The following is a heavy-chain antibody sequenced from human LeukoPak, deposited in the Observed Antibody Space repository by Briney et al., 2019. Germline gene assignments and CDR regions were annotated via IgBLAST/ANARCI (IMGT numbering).Heavy chain of an antibody. CDR2: IYTSGST. V-gene: IGHV4-4*07. CDR1: GGSISSYY. D-gene: IGHD3-3*01. Sequence: SETLSLTCTVSGGSISSYYWSWIRQPAGKGLEWIGRIYTSGSTNYNPSLKSRVTMSVDTSKNQFSLKLSSVTAADTAVYYCARENSFDYDFSLDEGNASDIWGQGTMVTVSS. J-gene: IGHJ3*02. CDR3: ARENSFDYDFSLDEGNASDI.